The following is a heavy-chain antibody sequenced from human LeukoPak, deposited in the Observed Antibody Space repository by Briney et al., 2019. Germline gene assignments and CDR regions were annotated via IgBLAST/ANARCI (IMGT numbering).Heavy chain of an antibody. J-gene: IGHJ4*02. Sequence: GSLRLSCAASGFTLSSLAMNWVLQAPGKGLEWVVQIKRETDGGTIDYAAPVKGRFTISRDDAKNRLYLQMNSLTTEDTAVYYCTTDQGHGYHIYYWGQGTLVTVSS. CDR1: GFTLSSLA. V-gene: IGHV3-15*01. CDR3: TTDQGHGYHIYY. CDR2: IKRETDGGTI. D-gene: IGHD6-25*01.